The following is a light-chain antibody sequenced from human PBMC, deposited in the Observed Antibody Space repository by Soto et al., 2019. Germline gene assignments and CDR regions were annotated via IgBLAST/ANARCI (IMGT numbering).Light chain of an antibody. CDR2: DAS. Sequence: EIVLTQSPATLSLSPGERATLSCRASQSVSSYLAWYQQKPGQAPRLLIYDASNRATGIPARFSGSGSGTDFNLTNSSQEPQDSAVYYCQQRRNSHQLAFGGGTKVEIK. J-gene: IGKJ4*01. CDR1: QSVSSY. CDR3: QQRRNSHQLA. V-gene: IGKV3-11*01.